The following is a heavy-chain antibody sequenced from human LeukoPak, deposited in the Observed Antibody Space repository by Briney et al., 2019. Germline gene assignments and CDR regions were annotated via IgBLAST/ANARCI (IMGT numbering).Heavy chain of an antibody. Sequence: ASVNVSCKASGGTFSSYAISGVRQAPGQGLEWMGGSFPIFGTANYAQKFQGRVTITADESTSTAYMELSSLRSEDTAVYYCALRYCSGGSCYHFDYWGQGTLVTVSS. V-gene: IGHV1-69*13. J-gene: IGHJ4*02. CDR3: ALRYCSGGSCYHFDY. CDR2: SFPIFGTA. D-gene: IGHD2-15*01. CDR1: GGTFSSYA.